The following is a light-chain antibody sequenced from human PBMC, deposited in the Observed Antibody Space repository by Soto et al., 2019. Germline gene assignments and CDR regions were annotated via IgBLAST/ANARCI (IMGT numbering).Light chain of an antibody. CDR3: QQYDNWPPYT. J-gene: IGKJ2*01. Sequence: EIVMTQSPATLSVSPGERVTLFCRASQSVSSNLAWYQQKPGQAPRLLIYGASTRATGIPARFSGSGSGTEFTLTISSLQSEDFAVYYCQQYDNWPPYTFGQGTKVDIK. V-gene: IGKV3-15*01. CDR1: QSVSSN. CDR2: GAS.